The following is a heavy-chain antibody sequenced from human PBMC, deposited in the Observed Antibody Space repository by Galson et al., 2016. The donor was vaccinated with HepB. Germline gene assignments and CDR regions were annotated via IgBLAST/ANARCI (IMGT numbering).Heavy chain of an antibody. Sequence: SLRLSCAASGFKFISHALNWVRQAPGRGLEWISSICSDTRYTYYADSVKGRFTVSRDNAKNSLYLLLNSLRADDTAVYYCARSGLTAEFDYWGQGTLVAVSS. CDR3: ARSGLTAEFDY. V-gene: IGHV3-21*01. J-gene: IGHJ4*02. D-gene: IGHD2-21*02. CDR1: GFKFISHA. CDR2: ICSDTRYT.